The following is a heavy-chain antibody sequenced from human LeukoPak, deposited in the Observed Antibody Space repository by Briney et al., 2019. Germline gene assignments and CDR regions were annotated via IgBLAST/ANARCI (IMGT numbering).Heavy chain of an antibody. CDR1: GFTFSSYS. V-gene: IGHV3-21*01. CDR3: ARGPKMATITFLDY. D-gene: IGHD5-24*01. CDR2: ISSSSSYT. Sequence: GGSLRLSCAASGFTFSSYSMNWVRQAPGKGLEWVSSISSSSSYTYYADSVKGRFTISRDNAKNSLYLQMNSLRAEDTAVYYCARGPKMATITFLDYWGQGTLVTVSS. J-gene: IGHJ4*02.